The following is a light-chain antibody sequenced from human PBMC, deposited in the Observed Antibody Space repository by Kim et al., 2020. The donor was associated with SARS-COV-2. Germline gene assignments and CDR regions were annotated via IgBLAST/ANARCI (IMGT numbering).Light chain of an antibody. CDR1: SSYIRDYNY. CDR2: DIT. J-gene: IGLJ1*01. CDR3: CSYAGSYSFV. Sequence: HSVTISCTGASSYIRDYNYVSWYQQFPDKAPKLIIYDITKRPSGVPDRFSGARSGNTASLTISGLQAEDEADYYCCSYAGSYSFVCGTGTKVTVL. V-gene: IGLV2-11*01.